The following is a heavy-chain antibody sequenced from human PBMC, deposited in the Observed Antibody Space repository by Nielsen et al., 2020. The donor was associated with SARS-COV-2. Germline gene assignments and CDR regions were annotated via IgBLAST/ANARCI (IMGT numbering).Heavy chain of an antibody. CDR1: GFMFMDYH. CDR3: VRVRDDGFYYDTGPFDN. D-gene: IGHD3-22*01. V-gene: IGHV3-69-1*01. J-gene: IGHJ4*02. Sequence: GESLKISCTASGFMFMDYHMSWVRQAPGKGLEWISSISTRSDTDYAESVKGRFTISKDNTRNTLYLQMNSLRAEDTAVYYCVRVRDDGFYYDTGPFDNWGQGSLVTVSS. CDR2: ISTRSDT.